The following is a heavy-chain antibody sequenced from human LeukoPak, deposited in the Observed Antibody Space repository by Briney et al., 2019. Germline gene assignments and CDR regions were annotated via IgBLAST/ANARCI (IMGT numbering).Heavy chain of an antibody. V-gene: IGHV3-7*01. Sequence: GGSLRLSCAAPGITFSNSWMCWVRQAPGKGLEWVANIKEDGSEKYYVNSVKGRFTISRDNAKNSLYLQMNSLRAEDTAVYYCARGGGSGSYYKRELDYWGQGTLVTVSS. CDR2: IKEDGSEK. CDR1: GITFSNSW. D-gene: IGHD3-10*01. J-gene: IGHJ4*02. CDR3: ARGGGSGSYYKRELDY.